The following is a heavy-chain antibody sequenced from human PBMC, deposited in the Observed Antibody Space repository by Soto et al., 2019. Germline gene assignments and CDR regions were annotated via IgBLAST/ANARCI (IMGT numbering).Heavy chain of an antibody. CDR3: ARDDWPSPRGGYLYYYYGMDV. J-gene: IGHJ6*02. CDR2: ISAYNGNT. D-gene: IGHD3-9*01. CDR1: GYTFTSYG. V-gene: IGHV1-18*01. Sequence: GASVKVSCKASGYTFTSYGISWVRQAPGQGLEWMGWISAYNGNTNYAQKLQGRVTMTTDTSTSTAYMELRSLRSDDTAVYYCARDDWPSPRGGYLYYYYGMDVWGQGTTVTVSS.